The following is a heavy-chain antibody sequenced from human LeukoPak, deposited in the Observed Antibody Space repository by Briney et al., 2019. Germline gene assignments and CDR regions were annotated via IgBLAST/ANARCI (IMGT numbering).Heavy chain of an antibody. CDR2: ISDSGGTT. CDR3: AREPLRAVAGTHPQADY. Sequence: GGSLRLSCAASGFTFSSYAMSWVRHAPGEGLEWVAAISDSGGTTYYADSVKGRFTISRDNSKNTLYLQMNSLRAEDTAVYYCAREPLRAVAGTHPQADYWGQGTLVTVPS. J-gene: IGHJ4*02. D-gene: IGHD6-19*01. V-gene: IGHV3-23*01. CDR1: GFTFSSYA.